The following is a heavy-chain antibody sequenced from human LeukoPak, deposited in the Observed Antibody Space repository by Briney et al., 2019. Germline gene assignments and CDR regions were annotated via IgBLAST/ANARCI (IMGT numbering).Heavy chain of an antibody. CDR1: GGSISSSSYY. V-gene: IGHV4-39*07. CDR2: IYYSGST. J-gene: IGHJ3*02. Sequence: NPSETLSLTCTVSGGSISSSSYYWGWIRQSPGKGLEWIGSIYYSGSTYYNPSLKSRVIISVDTSKNQFSLKLSSVTAADTAVFYCARGRDTSGWPDAFDIWGQGTMVTVSS. CDR3: ARGRDTSGWPDAFDI. D-gene: IGHD6-19*01.